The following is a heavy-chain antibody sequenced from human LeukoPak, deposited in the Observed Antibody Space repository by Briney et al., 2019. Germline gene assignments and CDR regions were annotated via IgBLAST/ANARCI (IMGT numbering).Heavy chain of an antibody. D-gene: IGHD2-8*01. CDR3: AKGGYCTNGVCYSNTYFVY. CDR1: GFTFSSYA. CDR2: ISGSGGST. J-gene: IGHJ4*02. V-gene: IGHV3-23*01. Sequence: PGGSLRLSCAASGFTFSSYAMSWVRQAPGKGLEWVSAISGSGGSTYYADSVKGRFTISRDNSKNTLYLQMNSLRAEDTAVYYCAKGGYCTNGVCYSNTYFVYWGQGTLVTVSS.